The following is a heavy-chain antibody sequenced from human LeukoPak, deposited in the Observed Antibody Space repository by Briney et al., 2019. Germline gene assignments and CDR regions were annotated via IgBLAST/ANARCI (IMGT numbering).Heavy chain of an antibody. Sequence: ETLSLTCTVSGGSISSYYWSWIRQPAGKGLEWIGRIYTSGTTNYNPSLKSRVTMSVDTSKNQFSLKLSSVTAADTAVYYCARVERDRLRPSYFDLWGRGTLVTVSS. CDR1: GGSISSYY. V-gene: IGHV4-4*07. D-gene: IGHD4-17*01. CDR2: IYTSGTT. CDR3: ARVERDRLRPSYFDL. J-gene: IGHJ2*01.